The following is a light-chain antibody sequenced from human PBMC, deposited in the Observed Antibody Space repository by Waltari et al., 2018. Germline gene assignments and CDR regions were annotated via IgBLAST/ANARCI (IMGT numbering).Light chain of an antibody. CDR1: KLGDKY. J-gene: IGLJ2*01. Sequence: SYELTQPPSVSVSPGQTASITCSGDKLGDKYACWYQQKPGQSPVRVIYQDRKRPSGIPERCSGSNAGNTATLTISGTQAMDEADYYCQAWDSSTAWVFGGGTKLTVL. CDR3: QAWDSSTAWV. CDR2: QDR. V-gene: IGLV3-1*01.